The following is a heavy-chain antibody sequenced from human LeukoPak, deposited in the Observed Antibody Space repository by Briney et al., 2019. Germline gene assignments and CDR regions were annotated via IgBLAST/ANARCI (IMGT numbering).Heavy chain of an antibody. CDR3: ARVGYSGSHYYFDY. J-gene: IGHJ4*02. CDR1: GFTFSSYA. V-gene: IGHV3-23*01. D-gene: IGHD1-26*01. CDR2: ISGSGGST. Sequence: GGSLRLSCAASGFTFSSYAMSWVRQAPGKGLEWVSAISGSGGSTYYADSVKGRFTISRDNSKNTLYLQMNSLRAEDTAVYYCARVGYSGSHYYFDYWGQGTLVAVSS.